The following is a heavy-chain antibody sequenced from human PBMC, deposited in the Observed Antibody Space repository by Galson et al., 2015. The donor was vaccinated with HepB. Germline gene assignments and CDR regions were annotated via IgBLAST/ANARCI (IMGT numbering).Heavy chain of an antibody. CDR1: GYTFTNYG. J-gene: IGHJ4*02. CDR3: ARVSPSVDY. CDR2: ISAYNGNT. V-gene: IGHV1-18*04. D-gene: IGHD2-8*01. Sequence: VKVSCKASGYTFTNYGITWVRQAPGQGLEWMGWISAYNGNTHYAQKLQDRVTMTTDTSTSTAYMELRSLRSDDTAVYYCARVSPSVDYWGQGTLVTVSS.